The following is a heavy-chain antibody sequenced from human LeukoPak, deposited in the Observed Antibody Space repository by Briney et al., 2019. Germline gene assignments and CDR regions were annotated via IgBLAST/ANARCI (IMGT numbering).Heavy chain of an antibody. Sequence: GASVKVSCKASGYTFTSYAMHWVRQAPGQKLEWMGWINAGNGNTKYSQKFQGRVTITRDTSASTAYMELSSLRSEDTAVYYCARSWFGELPDYWGQGTLVTVSS. V-gene: IGHV1-3*01. CDR1: GYTFTSYA. D-gene: IGHD3-10*01. CDR2: INAGNGNT. CDR3: ARSWFGELPDY. J-gene: IGHJ4*02.